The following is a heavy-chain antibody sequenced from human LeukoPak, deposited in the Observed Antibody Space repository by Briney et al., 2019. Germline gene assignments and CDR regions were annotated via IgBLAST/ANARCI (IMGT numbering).Heavy chain of an antibody. D-gene: IGHD3-3*01. CDR2: IYYSGST. CDR1: GGSISSSSYY. Sequence: SETLSLTCTVSGGSISSSSYYWSWIRQPPGKGLEWIGYIYYSGSTNYNPSLKSRVTISVDTSKNQFSLKLSSVTAADTAVYYCARGTYDFWSGYYHAYYFDYWGQGTLVTVSS. J-gene: IGHJ4*02. V-gene: IGHV4-61*01. CDR3: ARGTYDFWSGYYHAYYFDY.